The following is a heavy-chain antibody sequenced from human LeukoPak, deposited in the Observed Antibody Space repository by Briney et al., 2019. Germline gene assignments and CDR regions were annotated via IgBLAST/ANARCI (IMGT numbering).Heavy chain of an antibody. CDR3: ATEVAATNYDSSGYYL. J-gene: IGHJ5*02. Sequence: PSETLSLTCAVYGGSFSGYYWSWIRQPPGKGLEWIGEINHSGSTSYNPSLKSRVTISVDTSKNQFSLKLSSVTAADTAVYYCATEVAATNYDSSGYYLWGQGTLVTVSS. D-gene: IGHD3-22*01. V-gene: IGHV4-34*01. CDR1: GGSFSGYY. CDR2: INHSGST.